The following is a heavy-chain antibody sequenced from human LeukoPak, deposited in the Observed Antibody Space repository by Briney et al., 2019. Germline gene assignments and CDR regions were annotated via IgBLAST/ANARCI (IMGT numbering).Heavy chain of an antibody. CDR2: ISGSGGST. CDR1: GFTFSSYA. D-gene: IGHD2-2*01. J-gene: IGHJ4*02. V-gene: IGHV3-23*01. Sequence: GGSLRLSCAASGFTFSSYAMSWVRQAPGKGLEWVSAISGSGGSTYYADSVKGRFTISRDNSKNTLYLQMNSLRAEDTAVYYCAKALGYCSSTSCYVFDYWGQGTLVTVSS. CDR3: AKALGYCSSTSCYVFDY.